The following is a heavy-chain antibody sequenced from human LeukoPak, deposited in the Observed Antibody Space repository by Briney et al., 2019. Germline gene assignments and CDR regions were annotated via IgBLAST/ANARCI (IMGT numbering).Heavy chain of an antibody. CDR1: GYTFTGYY. Sequence: GASVKVSCKASGYTFTGYYMHWVRQAPGQGLEWMGWINPNSGDTNHAQKFQGRVTMTRDTSISTAYMELSRLRSDDTAVYYCARGWRVVDYWGQGTLVTVSS. V-gene: IGHV1-2*02. J-gene: IGHJ4*02. D-gene: IGHD6-13*01. CDR3: ARGWRVVDY. CDR2: INPNSGDT.